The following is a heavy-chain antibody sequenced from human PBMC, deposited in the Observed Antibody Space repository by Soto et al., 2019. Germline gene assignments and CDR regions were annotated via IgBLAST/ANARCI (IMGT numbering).Heavy chain of an antibody. V-gene: IGHV1-18*01. J-gene: IGHJ4*02. CDR1: GYTFTSYH. CDR3: ARDTPPTDY. CDR2: ISAHNTNT. Sequence: QVQLVQSGAEVKKPGAPVKVSCKTSGYTFTSYHISWVRQAPGQGLEWMGWISAHNTNTNYAQKFQGRVTMTTDTLTSTAYMELRSLRSDDTAVYYCARDTPPTDYWGQGTLVTVSS.